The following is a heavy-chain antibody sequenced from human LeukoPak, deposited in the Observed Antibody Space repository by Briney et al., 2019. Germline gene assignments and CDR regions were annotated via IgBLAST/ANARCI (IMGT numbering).Heavy chain of an antibody. J-gene: IGHJ4*02. CDR1: GGSISSGSYY. CDR3: ARDLYYYGSGCYVGLDY. V-gene: IGHV4-61*02. Sequence: SETLSLTCTVSGGSISSGSYYWSWIRQPAGKGLEWIGRIYTSGSTNYNPSLKSRVTISVDTSKNQFSLKLSSVTAADTAVYYCARDLYYYGSGCYVGLDYWGQGTLVTVSS. CDR2: IYTSGST. D-gene: IGHD3-10*01.